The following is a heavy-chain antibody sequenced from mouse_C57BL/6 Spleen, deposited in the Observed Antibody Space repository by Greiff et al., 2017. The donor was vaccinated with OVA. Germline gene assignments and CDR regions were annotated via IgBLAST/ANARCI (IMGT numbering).Heavy chain of an antibody. CDR2: INPNNGDT. D-gene: IGHD2-4*01. V-gene: IGHV1-26*01. CDR1: GYTFTDYY. Sequence: EVQLQQSGPELVKPGASVKISCKASGYTFTDYYMNWVKQSHGKSLEWIGDINPNNGDTSYNQKFKGKATLTVDKSSSTSYMELRSLTSEDSAVYYCARWYDYDLYYAMDYWGQGTSVTVSS. J-gene: IGHJ4*01. CDR3: ARWYDYDLYYAMDY.